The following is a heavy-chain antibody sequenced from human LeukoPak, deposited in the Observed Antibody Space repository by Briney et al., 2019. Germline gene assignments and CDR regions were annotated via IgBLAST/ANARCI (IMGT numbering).Heavy chain of an antibody. Sequence: QPGGSLRLSCAASGFTFSSYAMSWVRQAPGKGLEWVSAISGSGGSTYYADSVKGRFTISRDNCKNTLYLQMNSLRAEDTAVYYCAKTMVRGVMDYYYYGMDVWGQGTTVTVSS. J-gene: IGHJ6*02. CDR3: AKTMVRGVMDYYYYGMDV. D-gene: IGHD3-10*01. CDR1: GFTFSSYA. V-gene: IGHV3-23*01. CDR2: ISGSGGST.